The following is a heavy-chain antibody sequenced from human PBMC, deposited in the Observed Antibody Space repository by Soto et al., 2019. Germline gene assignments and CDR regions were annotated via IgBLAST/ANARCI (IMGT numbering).Heavy chain of an antibody. J-gene: IGHJ4*02. D-gene: IGHD3-22*01. V-gene: IGHV3-53*01. Sequence: GGSLRLSCAASGFTVSSNYMSWVRQAPGKGLEWVSVIYSGGSTYYADSVKGRFTISRDNSKNTLYLQMNSLRAEDTAVYYCAREVTYYYDSSGYFDYWGQGTLVTVSS. CDR1: GFTVSSNY. CDR2: IYSGGST. CDR3: AREVTYYYDSSGYFDY.